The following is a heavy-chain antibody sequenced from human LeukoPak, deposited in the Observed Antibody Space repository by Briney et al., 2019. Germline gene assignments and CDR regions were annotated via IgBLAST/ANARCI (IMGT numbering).Heavy chain of an antibody. J-gene: IGHJ5*02. CDR2: IIPILGIA. CDR1: GGTFSSYT. CDR3: ASSPYHDFWSGDNWFDP. V-gene: IGHV1-69*02. D-gene: IGHD3-3*01. Sequence: GSSVKVSCKASGGTFSSYTISWVRQAPGQGLEWMGRIIPILGIANYAQKFQGRVTITADKSTSTAYMELSSLRSEDTAVYYCASSPYHDFWSGDNWFDPWGQGTLVTVSS.